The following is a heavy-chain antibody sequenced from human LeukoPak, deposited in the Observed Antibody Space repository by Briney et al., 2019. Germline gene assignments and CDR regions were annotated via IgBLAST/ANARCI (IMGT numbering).Heavy chain of an antibody. D-gene: IGHD5-18*01. CDR3: AKDIGRGYSYGAPDY. V-gene: IGHV3-9*01. CDR2: ISWNSGSI. J-gene: IGHJ4*02. Sequence: GGSLRLSCADSGFTFDDYAMHWVRQAPGKGLEWVSGISWNSGSIGYADSVKGRFTISRDNAKNSLYLQMNSLRAEDTALYYCAKDIGRGYSYGAPDYWGQGTLVTVSS. CDR1: GFTFDDYA.